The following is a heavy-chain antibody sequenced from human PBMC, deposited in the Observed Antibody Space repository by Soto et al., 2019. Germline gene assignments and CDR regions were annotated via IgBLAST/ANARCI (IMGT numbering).Heavy chain of an antibody. V-gene: IGHV3-21*01. D-gene: IGHD4-4*01. CDR3: ARGDGMTTVTTIPFDY. CDR2: ISSSSSYI. CDR1: GFTFSSYS. Sequence: GGSLRLSCAASGFTFSSYSMNWVRQAPGKGLEWVSSISSSSSYIYYADSVKGRFTISRDNAKNSLYLQMNSLRAEDTAVYYCARGDGMTTVTTIPFDYWGQGTLVTVSS. J-gene: IGHJ4*02.